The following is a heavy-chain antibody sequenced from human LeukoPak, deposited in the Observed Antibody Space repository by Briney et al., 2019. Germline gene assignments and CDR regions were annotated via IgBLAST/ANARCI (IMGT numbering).Heavy chain of an antibody. CDR2: IYYSGST. J-gene: IGHJ5*02. CDR3: ASYISWFDP. Sequence: SETLSLTCSVSGGSISIYYWTWIRQPPGKGLEWIGYIYYSGSTNYNPSLKSRVTISVDTSKNQFSLKLSSVTAADTAVYYCASYISWFDPWGQGTLVTVSS. V-gene: IGHV4-59*01. CDR1: GGSISIYY. D-gene: IGHD6-13*01.